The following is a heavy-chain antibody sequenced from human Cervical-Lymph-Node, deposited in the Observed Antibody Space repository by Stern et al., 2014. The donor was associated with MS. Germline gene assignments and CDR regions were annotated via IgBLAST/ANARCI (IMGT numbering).Heavy chain of an antibody. J-gene: IGHJ4*02. Sequence: QVQLQESGPGLVKPSQTLSLTCTVSGGSISSGSYYWSWIRQPAGKGLEWIGRIYTSGSTNYNPSLKSRVTISVATSKNNFSLKLGSVTAADTAVYYCASDSSGLGYFDYWGQGTLVTVSS. V-gene: IGHV4-61*02. CDR2: IYTSGST. CDR3: ASDSSGLGYFDY. CDR1: GGSISSGSYY. D-gene: IGHD3-22*01.